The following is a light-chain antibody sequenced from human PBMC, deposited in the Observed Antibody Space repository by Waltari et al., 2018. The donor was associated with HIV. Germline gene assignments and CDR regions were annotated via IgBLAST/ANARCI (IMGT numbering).Light chain of an antibody. J-gene: IGKJ4*01. CDR3: QQADTFPLT. CDR2: AAS. Sequence: DIQMTQSPSSVSASVGDRVTITCRASQAIGSWLAWYQQKSGEVPNLLIYAASDLHSGVPSRFSGSGSGSDFTLTISSLQPEDFATYYCQQADTFPLTFGGGTKVEI. V-gene: IGKV1-12*01. CDR1: QAIGSW.